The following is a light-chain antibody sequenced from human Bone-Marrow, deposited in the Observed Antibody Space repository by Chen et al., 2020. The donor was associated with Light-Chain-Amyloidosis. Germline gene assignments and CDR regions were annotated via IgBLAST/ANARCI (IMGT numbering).Light chain of an antibody. CDR2: EDA. Sequence: NFMLTQPHSVSESPGKTVIISCTRSSGSIATNYVQWYQQRPGSSPTTVIYEDAQRPSWVPDRFSGSIDRSSNSASLTISGLKTEDEADYYCQSYQGSSQGVFGGGTKLTVL. V-gene: IGLV6-57*01. CDR3: QSYQGSSQGV. J-gene: IGLJ3*02. CDR1: SGSIATNY.